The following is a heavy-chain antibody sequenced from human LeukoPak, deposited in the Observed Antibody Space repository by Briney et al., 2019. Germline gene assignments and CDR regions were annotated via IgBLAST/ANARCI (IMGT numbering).Heavy chain of an antibody. D-gene: IGHD3-22*01. V-gene: IGHV3-23*01. CDR1: GFTFSSYA. J-gene: IGHJ4*02. CDR3: AKRNGYYDSSGYYSRYFDY. CDR2: ISGSGGST. Sequence: PGGSLRLSCAASGFTFSSYAMNWVRQVPGKGLEWVSTISGSGGSTYYADSVKGRFTISRDNSKNTLYLQMNSLRAEDTAVYYCAKRNGYYDSSGYYSRYFDYWGQGTLVTVSS.